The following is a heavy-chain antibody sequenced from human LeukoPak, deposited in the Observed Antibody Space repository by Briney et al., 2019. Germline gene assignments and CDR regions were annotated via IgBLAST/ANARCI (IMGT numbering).Heavy chain of an antibody. V-gene: IGHV3-72*01. CDR3: ARVRGSAWSSALSDY. D-gene: IGHD6-19*01. J-gene: IGHJ4*02. CDR1: GFTFSDHY. CDR2: LRNKANSYTT. Sequence: GGSLRLSCAASGFTFSDHYMDCVRQAPGKGLEGGGRLRNKANSYTTEYAASVKGRFTISRDESKHSLYLQMNSLKIEDPAVYYCARVRGSAWSSALSDYWGQGTVVTVSS.